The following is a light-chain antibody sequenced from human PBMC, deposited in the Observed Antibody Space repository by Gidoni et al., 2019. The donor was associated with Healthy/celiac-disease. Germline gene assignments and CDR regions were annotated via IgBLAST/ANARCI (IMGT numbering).Light chain of an antibody. CDR3: QRYGSSPTWT. J-gene: IGKJ1*01. Sequence: EIVLTPSPGTLSLSPGERATRSCRASQSVSSSYLAWCQQKPGQAPRLLIYGASSRATGIPDRFSGSGSGTDFTLTISRLEPEDFAVYYCQRYGSSPTWTFGQGTKVEIK. CDR1: QSVSSSY. CDR2: GAS. V-gene: IGKV3-20*01.